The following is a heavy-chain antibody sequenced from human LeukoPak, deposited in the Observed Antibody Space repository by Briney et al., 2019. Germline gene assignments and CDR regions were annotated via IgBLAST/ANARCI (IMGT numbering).Heavy chain of an antibody. Sequence: PGGSLRLSCAASEFTFSSYWMKWVRQAPGKGLEWVASIKEDGSDKYYVDSVKGRFSISRDNAKNSLFLQMNSLRTEDTAVYYCARGGHFNFDYWSQGTLVIVSS. V-gene: IGHV3-7*01. CDR1: EFTFSSYW. CDR3: ARGGHFNFDY. CDR2: IKEDGSDK. J-gene: IGHJ4*02. D-gene: IGHD5-12*01.